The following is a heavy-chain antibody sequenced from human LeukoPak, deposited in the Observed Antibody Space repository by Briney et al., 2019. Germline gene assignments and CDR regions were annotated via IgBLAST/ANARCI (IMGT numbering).Heavy chain of an antibody. CDR3: ARDRGVVLAANPMGS. Sequence: ASVKVSCKASGGTFSSYAISWVRQAPGQGLEWMGGIIPIFGTANYAQKFQGRVTITTDESTSTAYMELSSLRSEDTAVYYCARDRGVVLAANPMGSWGQGTLVTVSS. CDR2: IIPIFGTA. D-gene: IGHD2-2*01. V-gene: IGHV1-69*05. CDR1: GGTFSSYA. J-gene: IGHJ5*02.